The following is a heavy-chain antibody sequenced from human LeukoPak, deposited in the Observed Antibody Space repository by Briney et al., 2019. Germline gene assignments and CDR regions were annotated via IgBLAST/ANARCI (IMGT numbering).Heavy chain of an antibody. CDR1: GGTFSSYA. J-gene: IGHJ6*02. V-gene: IGHV1-69*04. D-gene: IGHD6-13*01. CDR2: IIAILGIA. CDR3: ARAHSSSWSYYGMDV. Sequence: ASVKVSCKASGGTFSSYAISWVRQAPGQGLEWMGRIIAILGIANYAQKFQGRVTITADKSTSTAYMELSSLRSEDTAVYYCARAHSSSWSYYGMDVWGQGTTVTVSS.